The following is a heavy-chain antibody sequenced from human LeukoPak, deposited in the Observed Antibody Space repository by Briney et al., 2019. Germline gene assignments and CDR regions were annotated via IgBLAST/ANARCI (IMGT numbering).Heavy chain of an antibody. D-gene: IGHD6-13*01. CDR3: ARAGAATHPGWFDP. Sequence: SETLSLTCTVSGGSISSYYWSWIRQPAGKGLEWIGRIYTSGSTNYNPSLKSRVTMSVDTSKNQFSLKLSSVTAADTAVYYCARAGAATHPGWFDPWGQGTLVTVSS. CDR1: GGSISSYY. J-gene: IGHJ5*02. CDR2: IYTSGST. V-gene: IGHV4-4*07.